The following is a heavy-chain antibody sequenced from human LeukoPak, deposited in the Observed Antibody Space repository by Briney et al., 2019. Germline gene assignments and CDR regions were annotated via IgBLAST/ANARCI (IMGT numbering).Heavy chain of an antibody. J-gene: IGHJ4*02. CDR1: GGSFSGYY. Sequence: PSETLSLTCAVYGGSFSGYYWSWIRQPPGKGLEWIGEINHSGSTNHNPSLKSRVTISVDTSKNQFSLKLSSVTAADTAVYYCAGIAAAGTRRFDYWGQGTLVTVSS. CDR3: AGIAAAGTRRFDY. CDR2: INHSGST. V-gene: IGHV4-34*01. D-gene: IGHD6-13*01.